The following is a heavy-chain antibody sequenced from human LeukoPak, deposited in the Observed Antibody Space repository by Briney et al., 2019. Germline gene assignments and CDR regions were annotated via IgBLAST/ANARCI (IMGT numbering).Heavy chain of an antibody. J-gene: IGHJ6*03. V-gene: IGHV4-59*01. CDR2: IYDSGST. D-gene: IGHD2/OR15-2a*01. CDR3: ATSLSNYYNYYMDV. CDR1: GGSISSYY. Sequence: SETLSLTCTVSGGSISSYYWNWIRQPPGKGVKRIGYIYDSGSTNYNPSLKSRVTISVDTSKNQFSLKLSSVTAADTAVYYCATSLSNYYNYYMDVWGKGTTVTVSS.